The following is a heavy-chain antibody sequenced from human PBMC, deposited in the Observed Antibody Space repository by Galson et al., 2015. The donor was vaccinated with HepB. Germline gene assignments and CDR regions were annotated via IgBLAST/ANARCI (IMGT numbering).Heavy chain of an antibody. V-gene: IGHV1-46*01. CDR1: GYTFTSYY. Sequence: QSGAEVKKPGESLKISCKASGYTFTSYYMHWVRQAPGQGLEWMGIINPSGGSTSYAQKFQGRVTMTRDTSTSTVYMELSSLRSEDTAVYYCARAPSSFDYWGQGTLVTVSS. CDR2: INPSGGST. CDR3: ARAPSSFDY. J-gene: IGHJ4*02.